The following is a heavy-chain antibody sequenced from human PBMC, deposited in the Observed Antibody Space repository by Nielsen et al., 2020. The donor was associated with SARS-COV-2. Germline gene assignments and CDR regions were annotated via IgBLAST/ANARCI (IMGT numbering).Heavy chain of an antibody. CDR3: ARGKLTATVFNYYYGMDV. D-gene: IGHD5-18*01. Sequence: WVRQAPGQGLEWMGGINPIFGTANYAQKFQGRVTITADKSTSTAYMELSSLRSEDTAVYYCARGKLTATVFNYYYGMDVWGQGTTVTVSS. CDR2: INPIFGTA. V-gene: IGHV1-69*06. J-gene: IGHJ6*02.